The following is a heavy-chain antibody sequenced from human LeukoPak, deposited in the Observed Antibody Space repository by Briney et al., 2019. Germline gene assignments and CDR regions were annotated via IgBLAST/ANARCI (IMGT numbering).Heavy chain of an antibody. CDR2: IKQDGSEE. CDR1: GFTFSSYW. J-gene: IGHJ5*02. D-gene: IGHD3-22*01. V-gene: IGHV3-7*01. CDR3: AREDSSGYYNWFDP. Sequence: GGSLRLSCAASGFTFSSYWMSWVRQAPGKGLEWVANIKQDGSEEYYEDSVKGRFTISRDNAKNSLYLQMNSLRAEDTAVYYCAREDSSGYYNWFDPWGQGTLVTVSS.